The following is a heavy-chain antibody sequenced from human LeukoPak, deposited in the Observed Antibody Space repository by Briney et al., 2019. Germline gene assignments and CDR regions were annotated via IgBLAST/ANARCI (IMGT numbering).Heavy chain of an antibody. V-gene: IGHV3-15*01. J-gene: IGHJ4*02. CDR2: IKSKTDGGTT. CDR3: TTVGYDFWSGYYLFDY. D-gene: IGHD3-3*01. Sequence: GGSLRPSCAASGFTFVNAWMSWVRQAPGKGLEWVGRIKSKTDGGTTDYAAPVKGRLTISRDDSKNTLYLQMNSLKIEDTAVYYCTTVGYDFWSGYYLFDYWGQGTRVTVSS. CDR1: GFTFVNAW.